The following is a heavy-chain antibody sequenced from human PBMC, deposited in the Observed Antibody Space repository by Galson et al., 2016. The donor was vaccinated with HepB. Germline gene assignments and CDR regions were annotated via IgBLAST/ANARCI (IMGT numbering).Heavy chain of an antibody. D-gene: IGHD3-3*01. Sequence: SLRLSCAASGFSFSHAWMHWVRQAPGKGLEWVGRIKSKTDGGTTDYAAPVKGRFAFSRDNSKDTLYLQMNRLKTEDTGVYYCTVAASYDFWSGYYMLDPWGQGTLVTVSS. CDR3: TVAASYDFWSGYYMLDP. CDR1: GFSFSHAW. J-gene: IGHJ5*02. V-gene: IGHV3-15*07. CDR2: IKSKTDGGTT.